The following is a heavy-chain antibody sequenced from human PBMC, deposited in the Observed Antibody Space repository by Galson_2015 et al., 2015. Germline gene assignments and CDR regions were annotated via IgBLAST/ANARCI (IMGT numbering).Heavy chain of an antibody. V-gene: IGHV3-33*01. J-gene: IGHJ6*02. CDR3: ARDFGDSSGYSYYYYGMDV. D-gene: IGHD3-22*01. Sequence: SLRLSCAASGFTFSSYGMHWVRQAPGKGLEWVAVIWYDGSNKYYADSVKGRFTISRDNSKNTLYLQMNSLRAEDTAVYYCARDFGDSSGYSYYYYGMDVWGQGTTVTVSS. CDR2: IWYDGSNK. CDR1: GFTFSSYG.